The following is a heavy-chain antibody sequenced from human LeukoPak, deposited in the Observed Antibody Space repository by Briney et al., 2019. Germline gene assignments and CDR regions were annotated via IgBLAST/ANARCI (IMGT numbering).Heavy chain of an antibody. CDR1: GGSISSSSYY. CDR2: IYYSGGT. J-gene: IGHJ4*02. Sequence: PSETLSLTCTVSGGSISSSSYYWGWIRQPPGKGLEWIGSIYYSGGTYYNPSLKSRVTISVDTSKNQFSPKLSSVTAADTAVYYCARLGDYDFWSGYTEDYWGQGTLVTVSS. CDR3: ARLGDYDFWSGYTEDY. D-gene: IGHD3-3*01. V-gene: IGHV4-39*01.